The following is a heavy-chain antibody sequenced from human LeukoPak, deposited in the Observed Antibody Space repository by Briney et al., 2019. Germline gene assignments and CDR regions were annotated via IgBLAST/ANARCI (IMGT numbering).Heavy chain of an antibody. J-gene: IGHJ4*02. Sequence: ASVKVSCKTSGYVFSTSGISWVRQAPGQGLQWVGWISGYTGTTNFAQKFQGRVTLTADTSTNTSYMELRSLRSDDTAVYSCARDQGIFYFDSWGQGTLVTVSS. CDR2: ISGYTGTT. V-gene: IGHV1-18*01. CDR1: GYVFSTSG. D-gene: IGHD2/OR15-2a*01. CDR3: ARDQGIFYFDS.